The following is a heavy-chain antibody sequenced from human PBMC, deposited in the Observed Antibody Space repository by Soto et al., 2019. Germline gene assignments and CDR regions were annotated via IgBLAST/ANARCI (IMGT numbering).Heavy chain of an antibody. CDR2: INAGNGNT. J-gene: IGHJ3*02. CDR1: GYTFTSYA. Sequence: QVQLVQSGAEVKKPGASVKVSCKASGYTFTSYAMHWVRQAPGQRLEWMGWINAGNGNTKYSQKFQGRVTITRDTSASTAYMELSSLRSEDTAVYYCARYYDILTGYEGDAFDIWGQGTMVTVSS. CDR3: ARYYDILTGYEGDAFDI. D-gene: IGHD3-9*01. V-gene: IGHV1-3*01.